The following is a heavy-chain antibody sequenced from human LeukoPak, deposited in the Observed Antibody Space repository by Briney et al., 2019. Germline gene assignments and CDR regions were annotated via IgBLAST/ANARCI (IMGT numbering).Heavy chain of an antibody. CDR2: INPNSGGT. CDR3: ARGYYDSSGYYSPDY. J-gene: IGHJ4*02. D-gene: IGHD3-22*01. Sequence: ASVKVSCKASGYTLTGYYMHWVRQAPGQGLEWMGRINPNSGGTNYAQKFQGRVTMTRDTSISTAYMELSRLRSDDTAVYYCARGYYDSSGYYSPDYWGQGTLVTVSS. V-gene: IGHV1-2*06. CDR1: GYTLTGYY.